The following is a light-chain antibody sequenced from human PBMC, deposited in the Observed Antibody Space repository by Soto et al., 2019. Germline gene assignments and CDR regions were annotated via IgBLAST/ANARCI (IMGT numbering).Light chain of an antibody. CDR2: KAS. CDR3: QQYNSYSPT. V-gene: IGKV1-5*03. Sequence: DIQMTQSPSTLSASVGDRVTITCRASQSISVWLAWYQQKAAKAPNLLIYKASRLESGVPSRFSGSGSETEFTLTISGLQPGDSATYYCQQYNSYSPTFGQGTKVEVK. CDR1: QSISVW. J-gene: IGKJ1*01.